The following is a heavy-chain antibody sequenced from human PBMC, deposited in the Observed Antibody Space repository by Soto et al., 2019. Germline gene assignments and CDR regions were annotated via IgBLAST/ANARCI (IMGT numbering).Heavy chain of an antibody. J-gene: IGHJ5*02. CDR2: ISAYNGNT. D-gene: IGHD3-3*01. V-gene: IGHV1-18*01. CDR3: ARDYNEASRGTIFGVVIIEDWFDP. Sequence: ASVKVSCKASGYTFTSYGISWVRQAPGQGLEWMGWISAYNGNTNYAQKLQGRVTMTTDTSTSTAYMELRSLRSDDTAVYYCARDYNEASRGTIFGVVIIEDWFDPWGKGTLVTVSS. CDR1: GYTFTSYG.